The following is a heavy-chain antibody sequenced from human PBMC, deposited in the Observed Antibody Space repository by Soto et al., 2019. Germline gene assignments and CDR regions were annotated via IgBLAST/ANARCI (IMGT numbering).Heavy chain of an antibody. Sequence: EVQLLESGGGLVQPGGSLRLSCAASGFTFSSYAMSWVRQAPGKGLEWVSAISGSGGSTYYADSVKGRFTSSRDNSKNTLYLQMNSLRAEDTAVYYCAKDPGRGGAFDIWGQGTMVTVSS. CDR2: ISGSGGST. J-gene: IGHJ3*02. D-gene: IGHD3-10*01. CDR1: GFTFSSYA. CDR3: AKDPGRGGAFDI. V-gene: IGHV3-23*01.